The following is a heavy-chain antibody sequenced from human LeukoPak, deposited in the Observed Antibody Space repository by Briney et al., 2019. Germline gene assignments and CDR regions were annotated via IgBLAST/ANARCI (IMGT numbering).Heavy chain of an antibody. CDR1: GFTFDDYA. CDR3: AKAQGALRYFDWLSHDAFDI. CDR2: ISWSSGSI. D-gene: IGHD3-9*01. V-gene: IGHV3-9*01. Sequence: GGSLRLSCAASGFTFDDYAMHWVRQAPGKGLEWVSGISWSSGSIGYADSVKGRFTISRDNAKNSLYLQMNSLRAEDTALYYCAKAQGALRYFDWLSHDAFDIWGQGTMVTVSS. J-gene: IGHJ3*02.